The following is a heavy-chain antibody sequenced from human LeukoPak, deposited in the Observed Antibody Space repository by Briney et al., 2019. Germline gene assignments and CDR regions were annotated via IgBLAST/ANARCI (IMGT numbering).Heavy chain of an antibody. CDR1: GFTFSSYA. Sequence: GGSLRLSCAASGFTFSSYAMSWVRQAPGKGLEWVSAISGSGGSTYYADSVKGRFTISRDNSKNTLYLQMNSLRAEDTAVYYCAKSTSSRWYPPAHYYYGMDVWGKGTTVTVSS. CDR2: ISGSGGST. V-gene: IGHV3-23*01. J-gene: IGHJ6*04. CDR3: AKSTSSRWYPPAHYYYGMDV. D-gene: IGHD6-13*01.